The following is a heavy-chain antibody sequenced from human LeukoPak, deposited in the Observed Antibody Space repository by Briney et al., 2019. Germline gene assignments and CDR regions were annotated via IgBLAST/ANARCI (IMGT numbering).Heavy chain of an antibody. Sequence: ASVKVSCKCSGYTFTSYGISWVRQAPGQGLEWMGWISAYNGNTNYAQKLQGRVTMTTDTSTSTAYMELRSLRSDDTAVYYCARSSVGEATIYAFDIWGQGTMVTVSA. D-gene: IGHD1-26*01. J-gene: IGHJ3*02. CDR3: ARSSVGEATIYAFDI. CDR1: GYTFTSYG. CDR2: ISAYNGNT. V-gene: IGHV1-18*01.